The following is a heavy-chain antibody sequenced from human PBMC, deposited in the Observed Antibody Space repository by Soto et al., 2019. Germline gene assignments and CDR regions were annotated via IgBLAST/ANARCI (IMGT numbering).Heavy chain of an antibody. CDR1: GYTFTNYY. D-gene: IGHD4-17*01. V-gene: IGHV1-18*01. Sequence: DSVKVSCKTSGYTFTNYYISWVRQAPGQGLEWMGWISTYNGNTYYAQKLQGRVTMTTDTSTSSAFMDLRSLRSDDTAVYYCARATVTNSYTYMDVWGKGTTVTVSS. CDR3: ARATVTNSYTYMDV. J-gene: IGHJ6*03. CDR2: ISTYNGNT.